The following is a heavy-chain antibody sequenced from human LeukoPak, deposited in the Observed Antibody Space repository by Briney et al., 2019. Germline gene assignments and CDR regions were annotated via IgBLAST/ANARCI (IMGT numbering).Heavy chain of an antibody. V-gene: IGHV6-1*01. CDR2: TYYRSKWYN. J-gene: IGHJ5*02. CDR3: ARGIAVAGTLDNWSDP. Sequence: SQTLSLTCAISGDSVSSNSAAWNWIRQSPSRGLEWLGRTYYRSKWYNDYAVSVKSRITINPDTSKNQFSLQLNSVTPEDTAVYYCARGIAVAGTLDNWSDPWGQGTLVTVSS. D-gene: IGHD6-19*01. CDR1: GDSVSSNSAA.